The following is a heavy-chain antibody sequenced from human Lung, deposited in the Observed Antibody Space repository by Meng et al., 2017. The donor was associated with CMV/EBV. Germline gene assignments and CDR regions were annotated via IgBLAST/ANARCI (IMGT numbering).Heavy chain of an antibody. CDR2: ISGSGGST. Sequence: GGSLRLSXAASGFTFSSYAMSWVRQAPGKGLEWVSAISGSGGSTYYADSVKGRFTISRDNSKNTLYLQMNSLRAEDTAVYYCAKDFEYSSSSGEFDYWGQGTLVTVSS. CDR3: AKDFEYSSSSGEFDY. CDR1: GFTFSSYA. D-gene: IGHD6-6*01. V-gene: IGHV3-23*01. J-gene: IGHJ4*02.